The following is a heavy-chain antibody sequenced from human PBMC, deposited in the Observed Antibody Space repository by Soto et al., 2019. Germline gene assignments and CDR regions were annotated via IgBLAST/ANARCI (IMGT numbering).Heavy chain of an antibody. Sequence: SETLSLTCTVCGGSISSGDYSRSWFSQPPGKGLEWIGYIYYSGSPNYNPSLKSRVTISVDRSKNQFSLKVSSVTAADTSVYYCAKETYGDYVPYFDPWGQGIQVTVSS. D-gene: IGHD4-17*01. CDR1: GGSISSGDYS. V-gene: IGHV4-61*08. CDR2: IYYSGSP. J-gene: IGHJ5*02. CDR3: AKETYGDYVPYFDP.